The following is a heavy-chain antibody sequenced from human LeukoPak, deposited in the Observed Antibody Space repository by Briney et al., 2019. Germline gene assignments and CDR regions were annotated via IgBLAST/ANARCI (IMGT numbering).Heavy chain of an antibody. CDR1: GYTFTSYY. CDR3: ASQRATYYYDSSGYPDNWFDP. Sequence: ASVKVSCKASGYTFTSYYMHWVRQAPGQGLEWMGIINPSGGSTSYAQKFQGRVTMTRDTSTSTVYMELSSLRSEDTAVYYCASQRATYYYDSSGYPDNWFDPWGQGTLVTVSS. V-gene: IGHV1-46*01. J-gene: IGHJ5*02. CDR2: INPSGGST. D-gene: IGHD3-22*01.